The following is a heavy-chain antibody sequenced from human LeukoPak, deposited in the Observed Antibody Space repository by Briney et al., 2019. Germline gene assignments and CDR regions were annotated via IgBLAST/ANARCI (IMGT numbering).Heavy chain of an antibody. Sequence: ASVKVSCKASGGTFSSYAISWVRQAPGQGLEWMGWINTNTGNPAYAQGFTGRFVFSLDTSVSTAYLQISSLKAEDTAVYYCARGEYSNYEGSWFDPWGQGTLVTVSS. CDR1: GGTFSSYA. J-gene: IGHJ5*02. V-gene: IGHV7-4-1*02. CDR2: INTNTGNP. D-gene: IGHD4-11*01. CDR3: ARGEYSNYEGSWFDP.